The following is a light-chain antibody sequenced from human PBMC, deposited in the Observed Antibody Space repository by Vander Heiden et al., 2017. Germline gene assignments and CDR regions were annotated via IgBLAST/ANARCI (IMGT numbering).Light chain of an antibody. J-gene: IGLJ3*02. V-gene: IGLV1-40*01. Sequence: QSVLTQPPSVSGAPGQRVTTSRTGGSSNIGAGYDVHWYQQLPGSAPKPLIYGNSNRPSGVPDRFSGSKSGTSASLAITGLQAEDEADYYCQSYDSSLSGLGVFGGGTKLTVL. CDR3: QSYDSSLSGLGV. CDR1: SSNIGAGYD. CDR2: GNS.